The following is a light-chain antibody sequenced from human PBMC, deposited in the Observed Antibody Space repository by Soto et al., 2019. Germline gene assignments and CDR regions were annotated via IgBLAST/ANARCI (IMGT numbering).Light chain of an antibody. CDR1: QSVSIKY. CDR3: QQYGSSLFT. J-gene: IGKJ3*01. Sequence: VLTQSPGTLSLSPGERATLSCRASQSVSIKYLAWYQQQPGQATRVLIYGTSIRASGVPERFSGGGSGTDFTLTITRLAPEDFAVYYCQQYGSSLFTFGPGTKVDFK. V-gene: IGKV3-20*01. CDR2: GTS.